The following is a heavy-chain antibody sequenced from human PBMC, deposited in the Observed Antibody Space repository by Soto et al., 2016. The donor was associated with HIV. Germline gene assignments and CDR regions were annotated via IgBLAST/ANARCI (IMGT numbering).Heavy chain of an antibody. V-gene: IGHV4-39*01. CDR2: IYYSGPT. Sequence: QLQLQESGPGLVKPSETLSLTCSVSGDSISGTRFYWGWIRQPPGKGLEWIGSIYYSGPTYYNPSLKSRLTISVDTSKNQFSLKLNSVTATDTAIYYCVRLMGKQLVLGFDYWGQGNSWSPSPQ. CDR3: VRLMGKQLVLGFDY. J-gene: IGHJ4*02. CDR1: GDSISGTRFY. D-gene: IGHD6-6*01.